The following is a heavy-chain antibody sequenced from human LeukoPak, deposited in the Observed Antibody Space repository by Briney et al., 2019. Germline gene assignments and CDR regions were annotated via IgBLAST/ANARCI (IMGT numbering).Heavy chain of an antibody. CDR1: GFIFSNYA. D-gene: IGHD3-22*01. V-gene: IGHV3-30*15. Sequence: GRSLKLSCAASGFIFSNYAMHWVRQAPGKGLEWVAVISWDVSNQNYADSVKGRFTVSRDNSKDSVYLQMSSLRGDDTAVYYCARGYEWYDHSGADSWGQGSLVTVSS. CDR2: ISWDVSNQ. CDR3: ARGYEWYDHSGADS. J-gene: IGHJ4*02.